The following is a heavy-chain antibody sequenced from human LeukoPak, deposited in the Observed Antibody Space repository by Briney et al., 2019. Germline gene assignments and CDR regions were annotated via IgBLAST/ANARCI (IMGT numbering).Heavy chain of an antibody. V-gene: IGHV1-18*03. CDR3: VRACAFTLVRGIMGYRAYVF. Sequence: ASVKVSCKASGYTFTNYGLGLVREAPGQGLEWMGWITTYNNNTEYEQKFQGRVTMTTDTSTSTTYMELRSLTSDDIPVYYCVRACAFTLVRGIMGYRAYVFWGQGTMVIVST. J-gene: IGHJ3*01. D-gene: IGHD3-10*01. CDR1: GYTFTNYG. CDR2: ITTYNNNT.